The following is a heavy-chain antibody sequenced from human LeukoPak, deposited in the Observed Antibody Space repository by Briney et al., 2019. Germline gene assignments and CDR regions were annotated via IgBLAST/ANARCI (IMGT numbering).Heavy chain of an antibody. CDR2: IKQDGSEK. Sequence: GGSLRLSCAASGFTSSSYWMSWVRQAPGKGLEWVANIKQDGSEKYYVDSVKGRFTISRDNAKNSLYLQMNSLRAEDTAVYYCARDLYGMSHWGQGTLVTVSS. D-gene: IGHD2-2*02. J-gene: IGHJ4*02. CDR3: ARDLYGMSH. V-gene: IGHV3-7*01. CDR1: GFTSSSYW.